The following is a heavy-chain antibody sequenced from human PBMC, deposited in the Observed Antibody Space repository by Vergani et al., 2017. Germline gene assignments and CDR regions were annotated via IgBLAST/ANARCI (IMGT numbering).Heavy chain of an antibody. CDR2: IWYDGSNK. CDR3: ASGGAVFDWLFHN. J-gene: IGHJ4*02. V-gene: IGHV3-33*01. CDR1: GFTFSSNG. D-gene: IGHD3-9*01. Sequence: QVQLVESGGGVVQPGRSLRLSCAASGFTFSSNGMHWVRQAPGKGLEWVAVIWYDGSNKYYADSVKGRFTISRDNSKNTLYLQMNSLRAEDTAVYYCASGGAVFDWLFHNWGQGTLVTVSS.